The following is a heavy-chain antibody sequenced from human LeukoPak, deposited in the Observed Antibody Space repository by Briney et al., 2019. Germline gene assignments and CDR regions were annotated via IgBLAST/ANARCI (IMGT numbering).Heavy chain of an antibody. D-gene: IGHD5-12*01. J-gene: IGHJ4*02. CDR2: IWYDGSNK. Sequence: GGSLRLSCAASGFTFSSYGMHWVRQAPGKGLEWVAVIWYDGSNKYYADSVKGRFTISRDNSHNTLYLQMSSLRAEDTAIYYCAKERGGYNGYFEYWGQGTLVTVSS. CDR1: GFTFSSYG. V-gene: IGHV3-33*06. CDR3: AKERGGYNGYFEY.